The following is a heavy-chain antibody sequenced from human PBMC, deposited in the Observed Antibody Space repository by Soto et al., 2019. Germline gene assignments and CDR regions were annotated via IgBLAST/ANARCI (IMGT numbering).Heavy chain of an antibody. D-gene: IGHD6-19*01. V-gene: IGHV4-39*01. J-gene: IGHJ6*02. Sequence: SETLSLTCTVSGGSISSSSYYWGWIRQPPGKGLEWIGSIYYSGSTYYNPSLKSRVTISVDTSKNQFSLKLSSVTAADTAVYYCATSLRGIAVAGTGGYGMDVWGQGTTVTVSS. CDR2: IYYSGST. CDR3: ATSLRGIAVAGTGGYGMDV. CDR1: GGSISSSSYY.